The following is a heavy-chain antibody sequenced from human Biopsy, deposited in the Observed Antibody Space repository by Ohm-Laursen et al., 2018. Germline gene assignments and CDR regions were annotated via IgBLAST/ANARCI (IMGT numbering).Heavy chain of an antibody. J-gene: IGHJ6*02. Sequence: SLRLSCAASGFTLSYYSMTWVRQAPGKGLEWVSTISSSSDNIYYVDSVKSRFTISRDNAKNSLYLQMNSLRAEDTAVYYCARSRGSSGIATIYYYGMDVWGQGTTVTVSS. D-gene: IGHD3-10*01. CDR1: GFTLSYYS. V-gene: IGHV3-21*01. CDR3: ARSRGSSGIATIYYYGMDV. CDR2: ISSSSDNI.